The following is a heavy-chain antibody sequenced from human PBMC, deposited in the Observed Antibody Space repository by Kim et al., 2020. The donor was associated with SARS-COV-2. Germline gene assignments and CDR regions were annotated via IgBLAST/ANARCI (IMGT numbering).Heavy chain of an antibody. CDR3: SIRGSIPSPALYVFDS. J-gene: IGHJ4*02. D-gene: IGHD2-2*02. CDR2: ITGGGGGT. V-gene: IGHV3-23*01. Sequence: GGSLRLSCAASGFTFSSYPMSWVRQAPGKGLEWVSTITGGGGGTYYADSVKGRFTISRDNSKSTLYLQMNTLRAEDTAIYYCSIRGSIPSPALYVFDSWGQGTLVTVSS. CDR1: GFTFSSYP.